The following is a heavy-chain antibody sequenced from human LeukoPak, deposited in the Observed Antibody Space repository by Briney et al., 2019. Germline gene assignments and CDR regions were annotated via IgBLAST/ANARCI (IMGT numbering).Heavy chain of an antibody. V-gene: IGHV3-30*18. CDR1: GFTFSSYG. CDR2: ISYDGSNK. D-gene: IGHD3-22*01. Sequence: GGSLRLSCAASGFTFSSYGMHWVRQAPGKGLEWVAVISYDGSNKYYADSVKGRFTISRDNCKNTLYLQMNSLRAEDTAVYYCAKLRWDSSGFSDYWGQGTLVTVSS. J-gene: IGHJ4*02. CDR3: AKLRWDSSGFSDY.